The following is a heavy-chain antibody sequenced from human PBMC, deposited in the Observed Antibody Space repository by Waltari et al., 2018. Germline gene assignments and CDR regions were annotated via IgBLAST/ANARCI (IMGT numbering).Heavy chain of an antibody. D-gene: IGHD5-12*01. CDR1: GYSFSDHP. V-gene: IGHV1-2*04. CDR3: ARGGYSYGYGMDV. Sequence: QVQLVPSGAEVKNLGASGRVYCPASGYSFSDHPMHWVRQAPGQGLEWVGWISPNNGDTNYAQRFQGWVTMTSDSSISTAYMELNRLRSDDTAVYYCARGGYSYGYGMDVWGQGTTVIVSS. CDR2: ISPNNGDT. J-gene: IGHJ6*02.